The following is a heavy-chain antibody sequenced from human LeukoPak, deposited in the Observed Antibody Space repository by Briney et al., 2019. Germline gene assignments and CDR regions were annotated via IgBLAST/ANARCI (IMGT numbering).Heavy chain of an antibody. CDR3: ARGLTIFGVPYFDY. D-gene: IGHD3-3*01. V-gene: IGHV4-59*01. J-gene: IGHJ4*02. Sequence: PSETLSLTCTVSGGSISSYYWSWLRQPPGKGLEWIGYIYYSGSTNYNPSLKSRVTISVDTSKNQFSLKLSSVTAADTAVYYCARGLTIFGVPYFDYWGQGTLVTVSS. CDR2: IYYSGST. CDR1: GGSISSYY.